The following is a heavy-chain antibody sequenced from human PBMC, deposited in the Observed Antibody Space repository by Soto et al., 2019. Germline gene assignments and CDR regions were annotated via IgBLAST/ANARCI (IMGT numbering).Heavy chain of an antibody. CDR3: VGALTYEVPYYYYGMDV. J-gene: IGHJ6*02. CDR2: IKQGGNEK. CDR1: GFSFSTYL. D-gene: IGHD3-16*01. Sequence: HPGGSLRLSCAASGFSFSTYLMSWVRQAPGKGLEWVANIKQGGNEKFYVDSVKGRFTISRDNDKKSLYLQMDGLRVEDTAVYYCVGALTYEVPYYYYGMDVWGQGTTVTVSS. V-gene: IGHV3-7*01.